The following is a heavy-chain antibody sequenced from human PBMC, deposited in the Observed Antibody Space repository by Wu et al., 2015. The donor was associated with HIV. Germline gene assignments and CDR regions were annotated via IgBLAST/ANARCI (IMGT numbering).Heavy chain of an antibody. J-gene: IGHJ4*02. Sequence: QVQLVQSGAEVKKPGSSVKVSCKASGGTFSSYAISWVRQAPGQGLEWMGRIIPIFGTANYAQKFQGRVTITADESTSTAYMELSSLRSEDTAVYYCAREGYSYVGTMVRGVHYYFDYWGQGTLVTVSS. V-gene: IGHV1-69*13. D-gene: IGHD3-10*01. CDR2: IIPIFGTA. CDR3: AREGYSYVGTMVRGVHYYFDY. CDR1: GGTFSSYA.